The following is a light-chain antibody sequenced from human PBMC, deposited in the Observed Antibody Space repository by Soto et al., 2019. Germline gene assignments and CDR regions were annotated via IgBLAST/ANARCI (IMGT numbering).Light chain of an antibody. Sequence: EIVLTQSPGTLSLSPGERATLSCRASQSVSSNFLAWYQQKPGQAPRLLIYGASSRATGIPDRFSGSGSGTEFNLTISRLEPEDFAVYYCQQYGSSPRTFGQGTKVEIK. CDR1: QSVSSNF. CDR2: GAS. V-gene: IGKV3-20*01. CDR3: QQYGSSPRT. J-gene: IGKJ1*01.